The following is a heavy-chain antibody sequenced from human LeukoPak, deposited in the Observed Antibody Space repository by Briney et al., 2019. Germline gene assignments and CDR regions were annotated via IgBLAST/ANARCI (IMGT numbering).Heavy chain of an antibody. Sequence: SETLSLTCTVSGGSISSYYWSWIRLPPGKGLEWIGYIYYTGATYYNPSLKSRVAISLDTSKNQFSLKLSSVTAADAAVYFCARAGYSYGTGYYFDYWGQGALVTVSS. CDR1: GGSISSYY. CDR2: IYYTGAT. J-gene: IGHJ4*02. D-gene: IGHD5-18*01. CDR3: ARAGYSYGTGYYFDY. V-gene: IGHV4-59*01.